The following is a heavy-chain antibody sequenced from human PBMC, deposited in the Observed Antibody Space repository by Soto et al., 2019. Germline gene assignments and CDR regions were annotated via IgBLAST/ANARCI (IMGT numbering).Heavy chain of an antibody. CDR1: GGSISSSNW. Sequence: QVQLQESGPGLVKPSGTLSLTCAVSGGSISSSNWWSWVRQPPGKGLEWIGEIYHSGSTNYNPSLKSRVTRSVDKSKNQFSLKLSSVTAADTAVYYCVVVVVAATRGNWFDPWGQGTLVTVSS. CDR2: IYHSGST. CDR3: VVVVVAATRGNWFDP. J-gene: IGHJ5*02. V-gene: IGHV4-4*02. D-gene: IGHD2-15*01.